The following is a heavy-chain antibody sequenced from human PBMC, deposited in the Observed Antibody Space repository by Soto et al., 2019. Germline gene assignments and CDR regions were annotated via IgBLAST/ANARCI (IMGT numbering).Heavy chain of an antibody. J-gene: IGHJ5*02. CDR3: APRWGSSGSIDP. CDR2: ISSSSSYI. V-gene: IGHV3-21*01. CDR1: GFTFSSCS. Sequence: EVQLVESGGGLVKPGGSLRLSCAASGFTFSSCSMNWVRQAPGKGLEWVSSISSSSSYIYYADSVKGRFTISRDNAKNSLYLQMNSLRAEDTAVYYCAPRWGSSGSIDPWGQGTQVTVSS. D-gene: IGHD6-19*01.